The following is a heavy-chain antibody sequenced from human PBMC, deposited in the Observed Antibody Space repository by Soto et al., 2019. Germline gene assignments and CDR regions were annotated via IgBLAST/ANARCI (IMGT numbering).Heavy chain of an antibody. CDR2: ISWNSGNI. J-gene: IGHJ3*01. CDR1: GFTFDDYA. D-gene: IGHD2-2*01. V-gene: IGHV3-9*01. CDR3: TNGASTSCFSAFDL. Sequence: EVQLVESGGGVVQPGRSLRLSCTASGFTFDDYAMNWVRQAPGKGLEWVSSISWNSGNIVYADSVRGRFTISRDNAKTSLHLQMNRLRAEDTALYDCTNGASTSCFSAFDLWGQGTMVTVSS.